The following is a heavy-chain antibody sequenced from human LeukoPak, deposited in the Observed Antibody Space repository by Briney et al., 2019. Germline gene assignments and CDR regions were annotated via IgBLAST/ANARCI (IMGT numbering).Heavy chain of an antibody. D-gene: IGHD3-9*01. V-gene: IGHV3-48*01. CDR3: ARRHLDSAGWTIDY. J-gene: IGHJ4*02. Sequence: GGSLRLSCAASGFTFSSYAMSWVRQAPGKGLEWVSYISGSSNTIYYADSVKGRFTISRDNAKNSLYLQMNSLRAEDTAVYYCARRHLDSAGWTIDYWGQGTLVTVPS. CDR1: GFTFSSYA. CDR2: ISGSSNTI.